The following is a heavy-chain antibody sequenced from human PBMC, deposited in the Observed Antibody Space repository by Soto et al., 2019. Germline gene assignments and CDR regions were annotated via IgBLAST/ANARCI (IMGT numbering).Heavy chain of an antibody. Sequence: GASVKVSCKASGYTFTSYGISWVRQAPGQGLEWMGWISAYNGNTNYAQKLQGRVTMTTDASTSTAYMELRSLRSDDTAVYYCAIYDSTTKFDPWGQGTLVTVSS. D-gene: IGHD3-22*01. J-gene: IGHJ5*02. V-gene: IGHV1-18*04. CDR2: ISAYNGNT. CDR1: GYTFTSYG. CDR3: AIYDSTTKFDP.